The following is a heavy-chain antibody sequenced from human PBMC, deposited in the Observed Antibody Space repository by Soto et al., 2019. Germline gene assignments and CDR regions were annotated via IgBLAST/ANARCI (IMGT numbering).Heavy chain of an antibody. CDR1: GFTFTRYS. J-gene: IGHJ4*02. CDR2: ISSTTNYI. V-gene: IGHV3-21*06. Sequence: GGPLGLSCAASGFTFTRYSMNWVRQAPGKGLEWVSSISSTTNYIYYGDSMKGRFTISRDNAKNSLYLEMNSLRAEDTAVYYCARESEDLTSNFDYWGQGTLVTVSS. CDR3: ARESEDLTSNFDY.